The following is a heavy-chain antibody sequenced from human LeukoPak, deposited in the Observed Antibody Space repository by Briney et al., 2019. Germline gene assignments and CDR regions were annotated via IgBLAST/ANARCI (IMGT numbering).Heavy chain of an antibody. CDR2: IYYSGST. J-gene: IGHJ4*02. CDR3: ARADVLTAYYTWPVGSYDY. V-gene: IGHV4-39*01. CDR1: GGSLSSSSYY. D-gene: IGHD3-9*01. Sequence: SETLSLTCTVSGGSLSSSSYYWGWICQPPGKGLEWIGSIYYSGSTYYNPSLKSRVTISVDTSKNQFSLKLTSVTAADTAVYYCARADVLTAYYTWPVGSYDYWGQGTLVTVSS.